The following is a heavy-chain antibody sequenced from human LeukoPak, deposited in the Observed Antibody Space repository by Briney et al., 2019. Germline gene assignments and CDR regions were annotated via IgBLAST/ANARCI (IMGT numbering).Heavy chain of an antibody. J-gene: IGHJ4*02. D-gene: IGHD6-19*01. CDR2: ITSGSSYI. CDR1: GFTFSSYN. V-gene: IGHV3-21*01. CDR3: ARDHRARVAGPFDY. Sequence: TGGSLRLSCAASGFTFSSYNMNWVRQAPGKGLEWVSSITSGSSYIYYADSVKGRFTISRDNAKNSLYLQMNSLRAEDTAVYYCARDHRARVAGPFDYWGQGTLVTVSS.